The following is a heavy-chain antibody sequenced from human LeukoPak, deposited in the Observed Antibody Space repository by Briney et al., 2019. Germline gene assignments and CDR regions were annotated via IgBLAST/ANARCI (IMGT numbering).Heavy chain of an antibody. D-gene: IGHD3-22*01. J-gene: IGHJ4*02. CDR1: GFTFSGSA. CDR3: TGRGYYDSSGYYSGSDY. Sequence: GGSLRLSCAASGFTFSGSAMHWVRQASGKGLEWVGRIRSKANNYATAYAASVKGRFTISRDDSKNTAYLQMNSLKTEDTAVYYCTGRGYYDSSGYYSGSDYWGQGTLVTVSS. CDR2: IRSKANNYAT. V-gene: IGHV3-73*01.